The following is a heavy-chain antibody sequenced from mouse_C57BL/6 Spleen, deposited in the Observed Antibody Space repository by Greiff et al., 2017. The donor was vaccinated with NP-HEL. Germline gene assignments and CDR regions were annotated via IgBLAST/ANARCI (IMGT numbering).Heavy chain of an antibody. CDR2: IYPGDGDT. J-gene: IGHJ3*01. CDR1: GYAFSSSW. V-gene: IGHV1-82*01. CDR3: ARSGDGYFHAWFAY. D-gene: IGHD2-3*01. Sequence: VQLQQSGPELVKPGASVKISCKASGYAFSSSWMNWVKQRPGKGLEWIGRIYPGDGDTSYNGKFKGKATLTADKSSSTAYMQLSSLTSEDSAVYFCARSGDGYFHAWFAYWGQGTLVTVSA.